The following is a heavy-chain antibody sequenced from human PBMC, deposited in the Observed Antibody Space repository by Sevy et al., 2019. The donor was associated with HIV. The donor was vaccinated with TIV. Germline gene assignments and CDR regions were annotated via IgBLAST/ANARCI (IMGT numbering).Heavy chain of an antibody. CDR3: VRGTTFYDFWTGGDY. CDR1: GYTFTNYA. J-gene: IGHJ4*02. Sequence: ASVKVSCKASGYTFTNYAISWVRQAPGQWLEWMGWISGFNGDTKNAEKFQGRFTMTTDTSTKTAYMDLRSLRSDDTAVYYCVRGTTFYDFWTGGDYWGQGTLVTVSS. V-gene: IGHV1-18*01. CDR2: ISGFNGDT. D-gene: IGHD3-3*01.